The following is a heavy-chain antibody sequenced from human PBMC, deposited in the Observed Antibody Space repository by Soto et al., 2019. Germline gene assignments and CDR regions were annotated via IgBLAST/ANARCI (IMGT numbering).Heavy chain of an antibody. CDR1: GDSVSSGGYY. CDR3: ARDARVSCRWLVPSPQKHYGLDV. Sequence: PSETLSLTCSVSGDSVSSGGYYWNWIRQHPGKGLEWVGYISYTGSTYYNPSLKSRLTISVDTSKNQFSLKVRSVTAADTAVYYCARDARVSCRWLVPSPQKHYGLDVCGQVTTVTASS. J-gene: IGHJ6*02. D-gene: IGHD1-26*01. V-gene: IGHV4-31*03. CDR2: ISYTGST.